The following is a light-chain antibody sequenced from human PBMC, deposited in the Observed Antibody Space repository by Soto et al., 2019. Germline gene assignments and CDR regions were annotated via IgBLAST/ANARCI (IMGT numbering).Light chain of an antibody. CDR2: LGS. CDR3: MQALQTPYT. Sequence: DLVMTQSPLSLPVTPGEPASISCRSSQSLLHSNGYNFLDWYLQKPGQSPQLLIYLGSNRASGVPDRFSGSGLGADFTLRVSRVEAEDVGIYYCMQALQTPYTFGQGTKLEIK. CDR1: QSLLHSNGYNF. V-gene: IGKV2-28*01. J-gene: IGKJ2*01.